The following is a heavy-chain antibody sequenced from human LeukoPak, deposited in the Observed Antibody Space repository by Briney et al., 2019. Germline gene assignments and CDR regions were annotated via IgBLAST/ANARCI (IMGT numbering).Heavy chain of an antibody. CDR2: ISSSSSYI. D-gene: IGHD3-10*01. Sequence: GGSLRLSCAASGFTFSSYSMNWVRQAPGKGLEWVSSISSSSSYIYYADSVKGRFTISRDNAKNSLYLQMNSLRAEDTAVYYCARDYYGSGSYYSGSYYGMDVWGQGITVTVSS. CDR1: GFTFSSYS. V-gene: IGHV3-21*01. J-gene: IGHJ6*02. CDR3: ARDYYGSGSYYSGSYYGMDV.